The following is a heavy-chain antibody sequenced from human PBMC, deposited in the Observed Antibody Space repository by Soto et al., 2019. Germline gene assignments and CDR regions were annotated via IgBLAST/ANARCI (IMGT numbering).Heavy chain of an antibody. D-gene: IGHD3-16*01. V-gene: IGHV4-30-4*01. J-gene: IGHJ6*02. CDR2: IYYSGST. Sequence: LSLTCTVSGGSISSGDYYWSWIRQPPGKGLEWIGYIYYSGSTYYNPSLKSRVTISVDTSKNQFSLKLSSVTAADTAVYYCAREAIEISVGGYYYYGMDVWGQGTTVTVSS. CDR3: AREAIEISVGGYYYYGMDV. CDR1: GGSISSGDYY.